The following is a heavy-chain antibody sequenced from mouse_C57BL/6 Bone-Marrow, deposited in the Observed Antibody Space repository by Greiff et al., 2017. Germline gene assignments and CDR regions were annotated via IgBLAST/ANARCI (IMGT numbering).Heavy chain of an antibody. J-gene: IGHJ3*01. D-gene: IGHD2-3*01. Sequence: VQLQQPGAELVMPGASVKLSCKASGYTFTSYWMHWVKQRPGQGLEWIGEIDPSDSSTNYNQKFKGKSTLTVDKSSSTAYMQLSSLTSEDSAVYYCAREGDGYPAWFAYWGQGTLVTVSA. CDR1: GYTFTSYW. V-gene: IGHV1-69*01. CDR3: AREGDGYPAWFAY. CDR2: IDPSDSST.